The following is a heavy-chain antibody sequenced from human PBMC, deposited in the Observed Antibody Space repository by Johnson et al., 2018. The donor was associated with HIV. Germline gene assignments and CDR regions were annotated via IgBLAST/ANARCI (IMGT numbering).Heavy chain of an antibody. D-gene: IGHD4-17*01. Sequence: VQLVESGGGVVQPGRSLRLSCAASGFTVSSNYMSWVRQAPGKGLEWVSVIYSGGSTHYADSVKGRFTISRDKSKNTLYLQMSSLRAADTAVYYCAREKLGSTEYDAFEIWGQGTMVTVSS. CDR2: IYSGGST. CDR1: GFTVSSNY. J-gene: IGHJ3*02. CDR3: AREKLGSTEYDAFEI. V-gene: IGHV3-66*01.